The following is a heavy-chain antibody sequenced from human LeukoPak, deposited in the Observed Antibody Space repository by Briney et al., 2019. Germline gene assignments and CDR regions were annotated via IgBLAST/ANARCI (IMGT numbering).Heavy chain of an antibody. Sequence: SGTLSLTCAVSGGSISSSNWWCWVRQPPGKGLEWIGEIYHSGSTNYNPSLKSRVTISVDKSKNQFSLKLSSVTAADTAVYYCARDYVRYFDWLPPPYYYYYGMDVWGKGTTVTVSS. CDR3: ARDYVRYFDWLPPPYYYYYGMDV. CDR1: GGSISSSNW. V-gene: IGHV4-4*02. CDR2: IYHSGST. D-gene: IGHD3-9*01. J-gene: IGHJ6*04.